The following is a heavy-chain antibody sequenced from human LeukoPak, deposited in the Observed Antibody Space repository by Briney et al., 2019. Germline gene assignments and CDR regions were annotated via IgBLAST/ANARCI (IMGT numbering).Heavy chain of an antibody. CDR3: ATKQWLAPPPDS. D-gene: IGHD6-19*01. V-gene: IGHV3-74*01. Sequence: PGGSLRLSSAASGFPFSKYWMLWVRQAPGKGLESVSRINTDGTVTTYADSVKGRFTVSRDNADNTMFLQMNSVRDEDTAVYYCATKQWLAPPPDSWGQGTPVTVSS. CDR2: INTDGTVT. CDR1: GFPFSKYW. J-gene: IGHJ4*02.